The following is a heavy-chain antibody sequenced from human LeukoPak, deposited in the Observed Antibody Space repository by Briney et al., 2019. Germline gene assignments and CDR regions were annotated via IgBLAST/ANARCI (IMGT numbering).Heavy chain of an antibody. CDR2: ISGSSSTT. V-gene: IGHV3-23*01. D-gene: IGHD6-13*01. CDR3: ASTGLIAAAASWLNWFDP. Sequence: GGSLRLSCEGSGFTFSSHAMSWVRQAPGKGLEWVSVISGSSSTTYYADSVKGRFTISRDNSKDTLYLQMNSLRAEDTAVYYCASTGLIAAAASWLNWFDPWGQGTLVTVSS. J-gene: IGHJ5*02. CDR1: GFTFSSHA.